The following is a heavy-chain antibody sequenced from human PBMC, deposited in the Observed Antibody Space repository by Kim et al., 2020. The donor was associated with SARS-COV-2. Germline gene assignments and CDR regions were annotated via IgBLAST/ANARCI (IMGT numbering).Heavy chain of an antibody. CDR2: INPNSGGT. V-gene: IGHV1-2*02. CDR3: ARGNIPDVNWFDP. CDR1: GYTFTAYY. Sequence: ASVKVSCKTSGYTFTAYYMHWVRLAPGQGLEWMGWINPNSGGTIYAQKFQGRVTLTRDTSISTAYMELSRLRSDDTAVYYCARGNIPDVNWFDPWGQGTLVTVSS. J-gene: IGHJ5*02.